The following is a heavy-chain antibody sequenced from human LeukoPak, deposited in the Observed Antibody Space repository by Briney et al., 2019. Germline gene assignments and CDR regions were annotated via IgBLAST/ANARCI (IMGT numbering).Heavy chain of an antibody. Sequence: GGSLRLSCAASGFTFSSYGMQWVRQAPGKGLAWVAVISHDGTVSYYADSVKGRFTISRDNAKNSLYLQMNSLRDEDTAVYYCARDDGYNHYWGQGTLVTVSS. J-gene: IGHJ4*02. CDR1: GFTFSSYG. D-gene: IGHD5-24*01. V-gene: IGHV3-30*03. CDR2: ISHDGTVS. CDR3: ARDDGYNHY.